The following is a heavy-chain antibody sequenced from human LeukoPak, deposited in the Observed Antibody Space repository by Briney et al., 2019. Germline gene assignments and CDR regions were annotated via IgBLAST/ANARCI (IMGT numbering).Heavy chain of an antibody. Sequence: SETLSLTCAVSGYSISSGYYWGWIRQPPGKGLEWLGSIYQSGSTYYNPSLKSRVTISVGTSKNQFSLKLSSVTAADTAVYFCARLRGSTIFGVVILDYYMDVWGKGTTVTVSS. V-gene: IGHV4-38-2*01. CDR1: GYSISSGYY. D-gene: IGHD3-3*01. J-gene: IGHJ6*03. CDR2: IYQSGST. CDR3: ARLRGSTIFGVVILDYYMDV.